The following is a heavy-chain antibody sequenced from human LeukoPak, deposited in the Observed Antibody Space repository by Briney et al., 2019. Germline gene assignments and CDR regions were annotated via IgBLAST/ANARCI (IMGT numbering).Heavy chain of an antibody. J-gene: IGHJ4*02. D-gene: IGHD1-26*01. CDR3: ARRLLVGGIDS. Sequence: SETLSLICAVYGASFSGHYWTWIRQPQPPGMGLEWIGEINDSGSTNYNSSLKSRVTISVDTSKNQFSLKLASVTAADTAVYYCARRLLVGGIDSWGQGNLVTVSS. CDR1: GASFSGHY. CDR2: INDSGST. V-gene: IGHV4-34*01.